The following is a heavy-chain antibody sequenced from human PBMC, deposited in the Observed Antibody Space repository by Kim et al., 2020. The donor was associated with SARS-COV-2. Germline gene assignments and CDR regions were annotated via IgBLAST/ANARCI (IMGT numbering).Heavy chain of an antibody. D-gene: IGHD3-10*01. CDR3: ARTQHYGSGSYYKGAFDY. Sequence: GGSLRLSCAASGFTFSSYAMHWVRQAPGKGLEWVAVISYDGSNKYYADSVKGRFTISRDNSKNTLYLQMNSLRAEDTAVYYCARTQHYGSGSYYKGAFDYCGQGTLVTVSP. V-gene: IGHV3-30*04. CDR1: GFTFSSYA. CDR2: ISYDGSNK. J-gene: IGHJ4*02.